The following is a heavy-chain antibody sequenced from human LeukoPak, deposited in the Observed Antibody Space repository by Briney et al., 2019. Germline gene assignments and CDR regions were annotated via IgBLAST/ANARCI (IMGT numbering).Heavy chain of an antibody. CDR1: GFTFSSYA. CDR2: ISGRGDST. V-gene: IGHV3-23*01. Sequence: PGGSLRLSCAASGFTFSSYAMTWVRQAPGKGLEWVSGISGRGDSTYYADSVKGRFTISRDNSKNTLYLQMHSLRAEDTAVCYCAETAKCEYSYGCTFDYWGQGTLVTVSS. J-gene: IGHJ4*02. CDR3: AETAKCEYSYGCTFDY. D-gene: IGHD5-18*01.